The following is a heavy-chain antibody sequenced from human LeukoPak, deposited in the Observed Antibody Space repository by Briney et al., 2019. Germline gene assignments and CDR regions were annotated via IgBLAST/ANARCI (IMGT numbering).Heavy chain of an antibody. CDR2: INHSGST. V-gene: IGHV4-34*01. CDR1: GGSFSGYY. Sequence: SETLSLTCAVYGGSFSGYYWSWIRQSPGKGLEWIGEINHSGSTNYNPSLKSRVTISVDTSKNQFSLKLSSVTAADTAVYYCARDDSSGWLLDYWGQGTLVTVSS. J-gene: IGHJ4*02. D-gene: IGHD6-19*01. CDR3: ARDDSSGWLLDY.